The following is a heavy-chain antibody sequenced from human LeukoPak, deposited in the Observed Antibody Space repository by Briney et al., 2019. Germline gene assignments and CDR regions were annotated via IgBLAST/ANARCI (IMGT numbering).Heavy chain of an antibody. CDR2: ISSSSSTI. J-gene: IGHJ4*02. V-gene: IGHV3-48*04. D-gene: IGHD3-10*01. CDR1: GFTFSSYS. CDR3: ARGAMVRGVIKDY. Sequence: GGSLRLSCAASGFTFSSYSMNWVRQAPGKGLEWVSYISSSSSTIYYADSVKGRFTISRDNAKNSLYLQMNSLRAEDTAVYYCARGAMVRGVIKDYWGQGTLVTVST.